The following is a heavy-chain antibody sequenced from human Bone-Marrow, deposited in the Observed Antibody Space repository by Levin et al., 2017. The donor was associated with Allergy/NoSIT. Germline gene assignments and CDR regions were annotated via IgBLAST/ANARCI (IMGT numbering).Heavy chain of an antibody. J-gene: IGHJ4*02. Sequence: PGGSLRLSCAASGFTFSSYEMNWVRQAPGKGLEWVSYISSSGSTIYYADSVKGRFTISRDNAKNSLYLQMNSLRAEDTAVYYCAREYCSGGSCILDYWGQGTLVTVSS. CDR3: AREYCSGGSCILDY. CDR1: GFTFSSYE. CDR2: ISSSGSTI. V-gene: IGHV3-48*03. D-gene: IGHD2-15*01.